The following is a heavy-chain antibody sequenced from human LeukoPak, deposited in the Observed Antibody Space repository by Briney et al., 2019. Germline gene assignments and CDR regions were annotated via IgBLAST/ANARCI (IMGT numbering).Heavy chain of an antibody. CDR2: IYYSGST. Sequence: SETLSLTCTVSGGSVSSSIYYWGWIRQAPGKGLEWIGSIYYSGSTSYNPSLKSRVTISVDTSKNQFSLKLTSVTAADTAVYYCASRNDILTGYVFDFWGQGTLVTVSS. D-gene: IGHD3-9*01. CDR3: ASRNDILTGYVFDF. V-gene: IGHV4-39*01. CDR1: GGSVSSSIYY. J-gene: IGHJ4*02.